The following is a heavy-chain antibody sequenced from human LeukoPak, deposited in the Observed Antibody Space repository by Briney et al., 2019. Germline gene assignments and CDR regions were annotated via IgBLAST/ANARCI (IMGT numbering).Heavy chain of an antibody. CDR1: GGSISSYY. V-gene: IGHV4-59*01. D-gene: IGHD3-9*01. CDR2: IRYTAST. Sequence: SETLSLTCTVSGGSISSYYWRWIRQPPGKRLEWIGYIRYTASTKYNPSLKSRVTMSLDTSKNQFSLKLSSLTAADTAVYYCARGYDILTGYYRFDYWGQGTLVTVSS. CDR3: ARGYDILTGYYRFDY. J-gene: IGHJ4*02.